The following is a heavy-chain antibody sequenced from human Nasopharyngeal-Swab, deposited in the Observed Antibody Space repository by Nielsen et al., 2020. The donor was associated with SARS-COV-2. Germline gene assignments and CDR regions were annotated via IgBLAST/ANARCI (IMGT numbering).Heavy chain of an antibody. Sequence: GESLKISCAGSGFTFSSYSMNWVRQAPGKGLEWVSYISSSGSTIYYADSVKGRFTISRDNSKNALYLQMNSLRAEDTAVYYCARDTGMTSMDVWGKGTTVTVSS. D-gene: IGHD1-20*01. V-gene: IGHV3-48*01. J-gene: IGHJ6*03. CDR2: ISSSGSTI. CDR1: GFTFSSYS. CDR3: ARDTGMTSMDV.